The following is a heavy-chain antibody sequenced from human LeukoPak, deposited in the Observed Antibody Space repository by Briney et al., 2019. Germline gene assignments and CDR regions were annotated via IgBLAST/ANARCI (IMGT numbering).Heavy chain of an antibody. J-gene: IGHJ4*02. D-gene: IGHD6-19*01. CDR3: ARFSSGWYVRYYFDY. CDR2: INHSGST. CDR1: GGSFSGYY. Sequence: SETLSLTCAVYGGSFSGYYWSWIRQPPGKGLEWIGEINHSGSTNYNPSLKSRVTISVDTSKNQFSLKLSSVTAADTAVYYCARFSSGWYVRYYFDYWGQGTLVTVSS. V-gene: IGHV4-34*01.